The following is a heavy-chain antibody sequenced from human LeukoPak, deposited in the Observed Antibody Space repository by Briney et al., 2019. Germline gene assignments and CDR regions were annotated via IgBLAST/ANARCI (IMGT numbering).Heavy chain of an antibody. D-gene: IGHD1-7*01. V-gene: IGHV3-53*03. J-gene: IGHJ4*02. CDR2: ISSNGNT. CDR3: SRGITGNTSPFDS. CDR1: GFVVSNNY. Sequence: GGSLRLSCAVSGFVVSNNYMNWVRKPPGTGLELVSVISSNGNTYYLDSVKGRFTISRDNSKNSLYLQMNSLRAEDTAVYYCSRGITGNTSPFDSWGQGTLVTVSS.